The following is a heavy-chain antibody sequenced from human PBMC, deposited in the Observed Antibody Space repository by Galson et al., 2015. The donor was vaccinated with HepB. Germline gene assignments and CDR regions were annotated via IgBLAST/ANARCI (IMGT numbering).Heavy chain of an antibody. CDR3: ARDAGYCSGGSCYEDAFDI. D-gene: IGHD2-15*01. CDR1: GFTFSSYW. J-gene: IGHJ3*02. V-gene: IGHV3-7*03. CDR2: IKQDGSEK. Sequence: SLRLSCAASGFTFSSYWMSWVRQAPGKGLEWVANIKQDGSEKYYVDSVKGRFTISRDNAKNSLYLQMNSLRAEDTAVYYCARDAGYCSGGSCYEDAFDIWRQGTMVTVSS.